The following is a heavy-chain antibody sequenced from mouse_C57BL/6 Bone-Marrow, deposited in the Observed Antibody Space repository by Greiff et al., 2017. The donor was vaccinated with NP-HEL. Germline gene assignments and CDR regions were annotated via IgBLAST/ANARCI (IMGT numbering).Heavy chain of an antibody. Sequence: QVQLQQPGAELVKPGASVKLSCKASGYTFTSYWMHWVKQRPGQGLEWIGMIHPNSGSTNYNEKFKSKATLTVDKSSSTAYMQLSSLTSEDSAVYYCARERPYYYGSDWYFDVWGTGTTVTVSS. CDR1: GYTFTSYW. J-gene: IGHJ1*03. V-gene: IGHV1-64*01. D-gene: IGHD1-1*01. CDR3: ARERPYYYGSDWYFDV. CDR2: IHPNSGST.